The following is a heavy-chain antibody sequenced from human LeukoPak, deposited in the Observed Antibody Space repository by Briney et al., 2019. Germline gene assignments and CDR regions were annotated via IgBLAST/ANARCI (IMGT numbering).Heavy chain of an antibody. CDR1: GFTFSNAW. CDR2: INSDGSSI. V-gene: IGHV3-74*01. Sequence: PGGSLRLSCAASGFTFSNAWMSWVRQAPGQGLEWVSRINSDGSSISYADSVKGRFTISRDNAKNTLYLQMNSLRAEDTAVYHCARGGYCSGGNCFSPYYFDYWGQGTLVTVSS. J-gene: IGHJ4*02. D-gene: IGHD2-15*01. CDR3: ARGGYCSGGNCFSPYYFDY.